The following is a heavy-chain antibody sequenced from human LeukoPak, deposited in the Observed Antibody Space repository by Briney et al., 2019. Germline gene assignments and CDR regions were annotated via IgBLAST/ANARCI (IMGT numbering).Heavy chain of an antibody. Sequence: GGSLRLSCAASRFTFSDYYMSWIRQAPGKGLEWLSYMSTDEDGRRVYHADSVKGRFTISRDNAKSSLYLQMNSLRVEDTAVYYCARGAKNTNYYQDYFDQWGQGTLVTVS. CDR1: RFTFSDYY. CDR2: MSTDEDGRRV. CDR3: ARGAKNTNYYQDYFDQ. V-gene: IGHV3-11*04. J-gene: IGHJ4*02. D-gene: IGHD3-10*01.